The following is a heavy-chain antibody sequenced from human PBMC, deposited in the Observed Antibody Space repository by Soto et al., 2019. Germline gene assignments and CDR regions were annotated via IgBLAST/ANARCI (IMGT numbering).Heavy chain of an antibody. D-gene: IGHD1-1*01. Sequence: GGSLRLSCAASGFTFSSYAMSWVRQAPGKGLEWVSAISGSGGSTYYADSVKGRFTISRDNSKNTLYLQMNSLRAEDTAVYYCAKDRPPRPPRLNAFDIWGQGTMVTVSS. CDR3: AKDRPPRPPRLNAFDI. V-gene: IGHV3-23*01. J-gene: IGHJ3*02. CDR2: ISGSGGST. CDR1: GFTFSSYA.